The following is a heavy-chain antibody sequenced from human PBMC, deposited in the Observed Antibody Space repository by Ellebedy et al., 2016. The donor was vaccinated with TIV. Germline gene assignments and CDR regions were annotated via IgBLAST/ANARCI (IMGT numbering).Heavy chain of an antibody. D-gene: IGHD5-18*01. J-gene: IGHJ4*02. CDR1: GFTFSSYG. V-gene: IGHV3-33*01. CDR3: ARSLYFTWIQLWSPPDY. Sequence: GGSLRLXXAASGFTFSSYGMHWVRQAPGKGLEWVAVIWYDGSNKYYADSVKGRFTISRDNSKNTLYLQMNSLRAEDTAVYYCARSLYFTWIQLWSPPDYWGQGTLVTVSS. CDR2: IWYDGSNK.